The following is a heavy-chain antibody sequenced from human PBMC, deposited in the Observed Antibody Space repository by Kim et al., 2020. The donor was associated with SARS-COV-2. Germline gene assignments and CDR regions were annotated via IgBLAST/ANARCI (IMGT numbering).Heavy chain of an antibody. D-gene: IGHD3-3*01. Sequence: GGSLRLSCAASGFTFSSYSMNWVRQAPGKGLEWVSSISSISSYIYYADSVKGRFTISRDNPTNSLYLQMISLRAEDTAVYYCARGVGYNFWDFAYWFQGT. CDR3: ARGVGYNFWDFAY. V-gene: IGHV3-21*01. CDR1: GFTFSSYS. J-gene: IGHJ4*02. CDR2: ISSISSYI.